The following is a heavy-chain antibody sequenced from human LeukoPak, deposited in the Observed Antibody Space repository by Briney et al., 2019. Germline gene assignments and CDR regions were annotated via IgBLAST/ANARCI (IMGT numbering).Heavy chain of an antibody. CDR3: ARDGYYYDSSGYYYDVY. V-gene: IGHV3-53*01. J-gene: IGHJ4*02. D-gene: IGHD3-22*01. CDR1: GFTFSNAW. CDR2: IYSGGST. Sequence: PGGSLRLSCAASGFTFSNAWMNWVRQAPGKGLEWVSVIYSGGSTYYADSVKGRFTISRDNSKNTLYLQMNSLRAEDTAVYYCARDGYYYDSSGYYYDVYWGQGTLVTVSS.